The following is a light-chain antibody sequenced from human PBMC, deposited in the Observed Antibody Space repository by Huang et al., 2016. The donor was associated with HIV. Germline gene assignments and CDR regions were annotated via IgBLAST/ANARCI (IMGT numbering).Light chain of an antibody. CDR2: KAS. V-gene: IGKV1-5*03. J-gene: IGKJ2*01. CDR3: QQYNHYST. Sequence: DIQMTQSPSTLSASVGDRVTITCRASQIISRWLAWYQQKPGKAHKVLIYKASTLHSGVPSRFSGSGSGTEFTLTIISLQPDDFATYYCQQYNHYSTFGQGTKLEIK. CDR1: QIISRW.